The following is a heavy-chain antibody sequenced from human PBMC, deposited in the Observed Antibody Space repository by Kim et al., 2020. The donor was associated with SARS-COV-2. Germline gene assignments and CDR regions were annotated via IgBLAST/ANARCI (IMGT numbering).Heavy chain of an antibody. J-gene: IGHJ4*02. CDR3: AKDRGYGSGSERNFLDY. V-gene: IGHV3-9*01. Sequence: VKGRFTISRDNAKNSLYLQMNSLRAEDTALYYCAKDRGYGSGSERNFLDYWGQGTLVTVSS. D-gene: IGHD3-10*01.